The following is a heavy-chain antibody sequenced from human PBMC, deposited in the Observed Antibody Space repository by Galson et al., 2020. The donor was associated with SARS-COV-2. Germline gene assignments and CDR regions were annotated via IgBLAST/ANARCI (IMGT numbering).Heavy chain of an antibody. CDR2: ISFGGSNK. V-gene: IGHV3-30*18. J-gene: IGHJ4*02. CDR1: GFTFSSYC. D-gene: IGHD4-17*01. CDR3: AKDLGQSYGDYGPGDY. Sequence: TGGSLRLSCAASGFTFSSYCMHWVRQAPGKGLEWVAVISFGGSNKYYADSVRGRFTFSRDKSKNTLYLQMNSLRAEDTAVYYCAKDLGQSYGDYGPGDYWGQGTLVTVSS.